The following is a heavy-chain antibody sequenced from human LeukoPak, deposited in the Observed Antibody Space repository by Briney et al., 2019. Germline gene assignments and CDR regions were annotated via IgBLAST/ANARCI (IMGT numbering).Heavy chain of an antibody. CDR2: IYSTGSA. CDR1: GSSINNNF. Sequence: PSETLSLTCTVSGSSINNNFWTWIRPPPGKGLEWIGHIYSTGSANYNPSLKSRVLISGDTSKNQISLKLTSVTAADTAVYFCARHRDYYDTWGHGTLVTVSS. J-gene: IGHJ4*01. D-gene: IGHD3-22*01. V-gene: IGHV4-59*08. CDR3: ARHRDYYDT.